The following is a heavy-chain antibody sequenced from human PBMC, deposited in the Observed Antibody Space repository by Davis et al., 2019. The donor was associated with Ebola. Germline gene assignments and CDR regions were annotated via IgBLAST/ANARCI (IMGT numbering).Heavy chain of an antibody. V-gene: IGHV4-4*02. CDR2: IYHSGST. CDR3: ARFIAAAGATD. J-gene: IGHJ4*02. D-gene: IGHD6-13*01. CDR1: GGSISSSNW. Sequence: MPSETLSLTCTVSGGSISSSNWWSWVRQSPGKGLEWIGEIYHSGSTNYNPSLKSRVIISVDKSKNQFSLKLSSVTAADTAVYYCARFIAAAGATDWGQGTLVTVSS.